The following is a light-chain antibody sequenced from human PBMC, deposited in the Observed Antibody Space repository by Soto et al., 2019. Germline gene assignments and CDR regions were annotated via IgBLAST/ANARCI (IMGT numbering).Light chain of an antibody. V-gene: IGKV3-20*01. CDR2: GAS. J-gene: IGKJ1*01. CDR1: QSVSNSY. CDR3: QQYGGSPWT. Sequence: EIVLTQSPGTLSLSPGERATLSCRASQSVSNSYLAWYQQKPGQAPRLLIYGASSRATGIPDRFSGSGSGTDLALNISRLEPEDFAVYHCQQYGGSPWTFGQGTKVEIK.